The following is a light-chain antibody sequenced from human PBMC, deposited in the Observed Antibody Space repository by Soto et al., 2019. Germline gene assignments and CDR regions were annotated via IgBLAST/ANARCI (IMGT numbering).Light chain of an antibody. V-gene: IGKV1-13*02. Sequence: AIPLTQSPSSLSASVGDRVTITCRASQGISSALAWYQQKPGKAPKLLIYDASSLESGVPSRFSGSGSGTDFTLTISSLQPEDFATYYCQQFNSYPFFGGGTKVEIK. J-gene: IGKJ4*01. CDR2: DAS. CDR1: QGISSA. CDR3: QQFNSYPF.